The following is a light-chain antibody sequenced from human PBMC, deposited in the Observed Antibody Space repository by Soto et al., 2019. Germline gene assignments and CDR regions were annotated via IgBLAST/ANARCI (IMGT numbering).Light chain of an antibody. CDR1: QSVNNY. CDR2: DAT. V-gene: IGKV3-11*01. CDR3: QQRGNWPWLT. J-gene: IGKJ4*02. Sequence: EIVLKQSPGTLSLSPGERATLSCRASQSVNNYLAWYQQKPGQAPRLLIFDATNRATGIPARFSGSGSGTDFTLTITRLEAEDFGVYYCQQRGNWPWLTYGGGTRVEIK.